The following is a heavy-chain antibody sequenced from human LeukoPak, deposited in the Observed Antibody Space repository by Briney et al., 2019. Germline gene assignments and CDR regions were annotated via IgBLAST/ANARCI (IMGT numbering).Heavy chain of an antibody. V-gene: IGHV4-59*01. J-gene: IGHJ3*02. D-gene: IGHD3-22*01. CDR1: GGSISSYY. Sequence: SETLSLTCTVSGGSISSYYWSWIRQPPGKGLEWIGYIYYSGSTNYNPSLKSRVTISVDTSKNQFSLKLSSVTAADTAVYYCAREGRWFCDSSGPEAGDAFDIWGQGTMVTVSS. CDR3: AREGRWFCDSSGPEAGDAFDI. CDR2: IYYSGST.